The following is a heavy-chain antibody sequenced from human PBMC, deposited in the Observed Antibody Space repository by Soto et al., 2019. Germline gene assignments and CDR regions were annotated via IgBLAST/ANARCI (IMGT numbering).Heavy chain of an antibody. J-gene: IGHJ5*02. CDR2: IYYSGST. Sequence: PSETLSLTCTVSGGSISSGDYYWSWIRQPPGKGLEWIGYIYYSGSTYYNPSLKSRVTISVDTSKNQFSLKLSSVTAADTAVYYCARGGDSSGYYYSAQFDPWGQGTLVTVS. V-gene: IGHV4-30-4*01. D-gene: IGHD3-22*01. CDR1: GGSISSGDYY. CDR3: ARGGDSSGYYYSAQFDP.